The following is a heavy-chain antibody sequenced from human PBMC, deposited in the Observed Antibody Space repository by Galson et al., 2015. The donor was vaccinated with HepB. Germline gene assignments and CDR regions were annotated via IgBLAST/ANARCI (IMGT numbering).Heavy chain of an antibody. CDR1: GGTFSTYA. J-gene: IGHJ6*02. D-gene: IGHD6-6*01. CDR3: ARKGYSSSTDNYGMDV. CDR2: IIPIFGTP. Sequence: SVKVSCKASGGTFSTYAISWVRQAPGQGLEWMGGIIPIFGTPKYAQNFQGRVTITADESTSTAYMELSSLRSEDTAVYYCARKGYSSSTDNYGMDVWGQGTTVTVSS. V-gene: IGHV1-69*13.